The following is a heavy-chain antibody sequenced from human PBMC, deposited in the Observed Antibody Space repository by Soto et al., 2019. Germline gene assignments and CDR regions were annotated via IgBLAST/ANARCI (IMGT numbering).Heavy chain of an antibody. CDR1: GFTFSSYS. V-gene: IGHV3-21*01. CDR2: ISSSSSYI. J-gene: IGHJ6*02. D-gene: IGHD3-10*01. Sequence: EVQLVESGGGLVKPGGSLRLSCAASGFTFSSYSMNWVRQAPGKGLEWVSSISSSSSYIYYADSVKGRFTISRDNAKNSLYMQMNSLRAEDTAVYYWAGGGSGSYYYYYYGMDVWGQGTTVTVSS. CDR3: AGGGSGSYYYYYYGMDV.